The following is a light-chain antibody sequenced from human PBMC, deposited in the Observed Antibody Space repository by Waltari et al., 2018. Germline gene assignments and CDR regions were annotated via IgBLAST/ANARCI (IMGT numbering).Light chain of an antibody. V-gene: IGLV2-23*01. CDR2: DDN. CDR1: SSDVGNYHL. CDR3: CSYAGSYTWV. Sequence: SALTQPASVSGSLGQSTTISCNGNSSDVGNYHLVSLYQHYPGKAPKVIIYDDNRRPAGVSDRFSGSKSGNTASLTISGVQAEDEADYYCCSYAGSYTWVFGGGTKLTVL. J-gene: IGLJ3*02.